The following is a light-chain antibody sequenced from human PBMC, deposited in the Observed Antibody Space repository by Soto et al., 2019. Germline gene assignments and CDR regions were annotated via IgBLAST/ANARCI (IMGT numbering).Light chain of an antibody. V-gene: IGKV3-11*01. Sequence: EIELTQSPATPSLSPGERATLSCRASQSVSSYLAWYQQKPGQAPRLLIYDASNRATVIPARFSGSGSGTDFTLTISSLEPEDFAVYYCQHRTNWPLTFGGGTKVEIK. CDR3: QHRTNWPLT. CDR1: QSVSSY. J-gene: IGKJ4*01. CDR2: DAS.